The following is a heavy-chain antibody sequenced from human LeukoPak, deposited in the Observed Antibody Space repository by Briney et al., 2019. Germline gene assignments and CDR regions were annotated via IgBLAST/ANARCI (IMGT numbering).Heavy chain of an antibody. J-gene: IGHJ6*02. CDR2: ISYDGSNK. CDR1: GFTFSSYA. CDR3: AKDILASAGGFLNGMDV. D-gene: IGHD6-13*01. Sequence: GGSLRLSCAASGFTFSSYAMHWVRQAPGKGREWVAVISYDGSNKYYADSVKGRFTISRDNAKNSLYLQMNSLRAEDTALYYCAKDILASAGGFLNGMDVWGQGTTVTVSS. V-gene: IGHV3-30-3*01.